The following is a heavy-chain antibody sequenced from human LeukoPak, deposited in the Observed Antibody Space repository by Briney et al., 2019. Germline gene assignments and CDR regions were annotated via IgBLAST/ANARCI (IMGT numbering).Heavy chain of an antibody. Sequence: SETLSLTCTVSGGSTSSTTYYWGWIRQPPGKDLEWIGSIYYSGNTYYNPSLKSRVTISVDTSKNQFSLKLSSVTAADTAVYYCAVTRRQVGATVSDYWGQGTLVTVSS. D-gene: IGHD1-26*01. V-gene: IGHV4-39*07. CDR3: AVTRRQVGATVSDY. CDR2: IYYSGNT. J-gene: IGHJ4*02. CDR1: GGSTSSTTYY.